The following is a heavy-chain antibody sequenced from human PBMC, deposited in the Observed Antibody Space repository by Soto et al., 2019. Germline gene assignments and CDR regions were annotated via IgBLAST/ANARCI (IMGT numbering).Heavy chain of an antibody. CDR3: ATGGHNDGYNFYHGMDV. CDR2: IIPVFGTA. D-gene: IGHD5-18*01. Sequence: QVQLVQSGAEVKKAGSSVKVSCKVSGGTFSSYFINWVRQAPGQGLEWVGGIIPVFGTAYYAQIFRGRLRISADGATTTAYMELSGLTSADTAVYFCATGGHNDGYNFYHGMDVWGQGTTVTVS. J-gene: IGHJ6*02. V-gene: IGHV1-69*01. CDR1: GGTFSSYF.